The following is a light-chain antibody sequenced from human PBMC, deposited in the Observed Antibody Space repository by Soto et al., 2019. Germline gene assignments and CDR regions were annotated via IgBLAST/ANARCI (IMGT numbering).Light chain of an antibody. V-gene: IGLV1-40*01. J-gene: IGLJ2*01. Sequence: QSVLTQPPSVSGAPGQRVTISCTGSSSNIGAGYDVHWYQHLPGTAPKLLIYGNTNRPSGVPDRFSGSKSGTSAPLAITGLQAEDEADYYCQSYDSSLSAVVFGGGTKVTVL. CDR3: QSYDSSLSAVV. CDR1: SSNIGAGYD. CDR2: GNT.